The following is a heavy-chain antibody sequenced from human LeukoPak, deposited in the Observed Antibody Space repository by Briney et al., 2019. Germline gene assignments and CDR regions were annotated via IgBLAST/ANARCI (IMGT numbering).Heavy chain of an antibody. V-gene: IGHV3-7*03. J-gene: IGHJ4*02. CDR1: GFIFSRYW. CDR2: IKQDGSEK. Sequence: GGSLRLSCAASGFIFSRYWMSWVRQAPGKGLEWVAKIKQDGSEKYCVDSVKGRFTISRDNAKNSLYLQMNSLRAEDTAVYYCARVRYGFHFDYWGQGTLVTVSS. CDR3: ARVRYGFHFDY. D-gene: IGHD5-18*01.